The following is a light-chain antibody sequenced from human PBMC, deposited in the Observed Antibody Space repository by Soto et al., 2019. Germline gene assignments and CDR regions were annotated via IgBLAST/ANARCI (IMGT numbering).Light chain of an antibody. CDR1: QSISNW. J-gene: IGKJ4*01. Sequence: DIQMTQSPSTLSASVGDRVTITCRASQSISNWLAWYQQKPGKAPKLLNYKASSLESGVPSRFSGSGSGTEFTLTINSLQPDDFATYYCQQYKSYWITFGGGTKVEIK. V-gene: IGKV1-5*03. CDR2: KAS. CDR3: QQYKSYWIT.